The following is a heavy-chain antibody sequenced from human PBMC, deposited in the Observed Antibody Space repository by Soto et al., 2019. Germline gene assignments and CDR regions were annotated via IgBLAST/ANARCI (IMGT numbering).Heavy chain of an antibody. Sequence: ASVKVSCKASGYTFSNFGLSWVRQAPGQGLEWMGWIGPYNGNTNYAQKLQGRVTMTTDTSTSTAYIELRSLRSDDTAVYYCARDTRVVVVPAARTGRDAFDIWGQGTMVTVSS. J-gene: IGHJ3*02. D-gene: IGHD2-2*01. CDR3: ARDTRVVVVPAARTGRDAFDI. V-gene: IGHV1-18*01. CDR2: IGPYNGNT. CDR1: GYTFSNFG.